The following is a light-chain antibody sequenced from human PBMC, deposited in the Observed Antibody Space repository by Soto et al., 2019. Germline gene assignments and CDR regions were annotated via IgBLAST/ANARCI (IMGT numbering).Light chain of an antibody. CDR3: PQHHDLPIT. CDR1: QDITYY. CDR2: DAS. Sequence: DIQMTQSPSSLSASVGDRVTITCQASQDITYYLNWYQQKPGKAPSLLIHDASSLQTGVPSRFSGSGSGTDFTFTINSLQPDDIATYYCPQHHDLPITFGQGTRLEIK. J-gene: IGKJ5*01. V-gene: IGKV1-33*01.